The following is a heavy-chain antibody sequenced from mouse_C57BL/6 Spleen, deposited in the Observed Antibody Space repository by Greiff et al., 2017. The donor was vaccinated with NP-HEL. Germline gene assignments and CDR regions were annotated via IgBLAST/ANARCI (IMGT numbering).Heavy chain of an antibody. CDR3: ARRYGSSYEGYFDV. J-gene: IGHJ1*03. Sequence: QVQLKQPGAELVKPGASVKLSCKASGYTFTSYWMHWVKQRPGQGLEWIGMIHPNSGSTNYNEKFKSKATLTVDKSSSTAYMQLSSLTSEDSAVYYCARRYGSSYEGYFDVWGTGTTVTVSS. CDR2: IHPNSGST. CDR1: GYTFTSYW. V-gene: IGHV1-64*01. D-gene: IGHD1-1*01.